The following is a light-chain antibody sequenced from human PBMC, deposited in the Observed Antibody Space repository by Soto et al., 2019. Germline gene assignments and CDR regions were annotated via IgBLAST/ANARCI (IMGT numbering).Light chain of an antibody. Sequence: QSVLTQPHSVSGAPGQRVTISCTGNSSNIGARYDVHWYRQVPGTAPKLLLYGTTNRPSGVPDRFSGSKSATSASLAITGLQADDEAVYYCQSYDSSLSGVVFGGGTKLTVL. J-gene: IGLJ2*01. CDR1: SSNIGARYD. CDR3: QSYDSSLSGVV. V-gene: IGLV1-40*01. CDR2: GTT.